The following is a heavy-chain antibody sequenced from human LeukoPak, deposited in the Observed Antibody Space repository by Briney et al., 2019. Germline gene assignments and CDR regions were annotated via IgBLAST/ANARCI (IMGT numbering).Heavy chain of an antibody. J-gene: IGHJ4*02. CDR3: TRNTRAGGLY. CDR1: GFTFSDHY. CDR2: ISGSSSDT. V-gene: IGHV3-11*06. D-gene: IGHD1-26*01. Sequence: PGGSLRLSCAASGFTFSDHYMSWIRQAPGKGLECVSYISGSSSDTNYADSVRGRFTISRDNAKNSLYLQMNSLRAEDTAIYYCTRNTRAGGLYWGQGTLVTVSS.